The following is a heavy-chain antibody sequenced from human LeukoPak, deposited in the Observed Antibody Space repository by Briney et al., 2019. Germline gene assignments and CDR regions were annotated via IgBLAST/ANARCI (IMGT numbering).Heavy chain of an antibody. CDR2: IYYTGNT. J-gene: IGHJ4*02. CDR1: GDSITNYF. CDR3: ARGRVAYSAYYFDY. V-gene: IGHV4-59*01. D-gene: IGHD2-15*01. Sequence: SETLSLTCTVSGDSITNYFWSWIRQPPGKGLEWIGYIYYTGNTNYKPSLKSRVTISVDTSTNQVSLRLRSVTAADTAVYYCARGRVAYSAYYFDYWGRGTLVTVSS.